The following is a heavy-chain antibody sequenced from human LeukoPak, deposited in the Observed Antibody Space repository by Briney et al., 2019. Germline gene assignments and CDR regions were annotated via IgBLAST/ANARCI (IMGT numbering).Heavy chain of an antibody. CDR1: GGSISSSSYY. CDR3: AGSRGYCSSTSCYGNFDY. Sequence: PSETLSLTCTVSGGSISSSSYYWGWIRQPPGKGLEWIGSIHYSGSTNYNPSLKSRVTISVDTSRNQFSLKLSSVTAADTAVYYCAGSRGYCSSTSCYGNFDYGGQGTLVTVSS. CDR2: IHYSGST. V-gene: IGHV4-39*07. D-gene: IGHD2-2*01. J-gene: IGHJ4*02.